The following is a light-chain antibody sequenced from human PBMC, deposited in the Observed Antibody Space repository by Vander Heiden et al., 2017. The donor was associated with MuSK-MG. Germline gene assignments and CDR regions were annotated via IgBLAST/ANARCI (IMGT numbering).Light chain of an antibody. Sequence: EVVMTQSPATLSVSPGARATLSCRASQSVSSNLAWYQQKPGQAPRLLMYGASTRATGIPARFSGRGSGTEFTLTISSLQSEDFALYYCQQYNTWPLTFGGGTKVENK. J-gene: IGKJ4*02. V-gene: IGKV3-15*01. CDR3: QQYNTWPLT. CDR1: QSVSSN. CDR2: GAS.